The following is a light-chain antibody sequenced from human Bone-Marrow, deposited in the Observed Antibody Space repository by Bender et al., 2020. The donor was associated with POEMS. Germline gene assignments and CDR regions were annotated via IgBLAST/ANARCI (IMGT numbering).Light chain of an antibody. CDR3: AAWDDSLSGFYV. CDR1: SSNIGSNT. CDR2: SND. J-gene: IGLJ1*01. V-gene: IGLV1-44*01. Sequence: QSVLTQPPSASGTPGQRVTVPCSGSSSNIGSNTVIWYQHLPGTAPKLLIYSNDQRPSGVPDRFSGSKSGTSASLGISGLQSEDEGDYYCAAWDDSLSGFYVFGTGTKVTVL.